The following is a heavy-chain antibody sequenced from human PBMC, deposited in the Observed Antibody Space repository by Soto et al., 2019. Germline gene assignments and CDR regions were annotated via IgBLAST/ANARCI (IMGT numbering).Heavy chain of an antibody. D-gene: IGHD2-21*02. CDR1: GYTFTSYG. V-gene: IGHV1-18*01. J-gene: IGHJ3*02. Sequence: QVQLVQSGAEVKKPGASVKVSCKASGYTFTSYGISWVRQAPGQGLEWMGWISAYTGNTHYAQKLQGRVTMTTDTATSTAYMERRSLRSDDTAVYYCGGDYGGDWQAFDIWGQGTMVTVSS. CDR3: GGDYGGDWQAFDI. CDR2: ISAYTGNT.